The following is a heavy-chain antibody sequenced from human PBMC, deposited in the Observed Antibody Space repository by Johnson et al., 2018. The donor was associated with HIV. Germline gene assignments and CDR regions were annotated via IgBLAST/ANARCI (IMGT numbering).Heavy chain of an antibody. V-gene: IGHV3-13*01. Sequence: VQLVESGGGLVQPGGSLRLSCAASGFTFSSYDMHWVRQATGKGLEWVSPIGTAGGTYYPGSVKGRFTITRENAKNSLYLQMNSLRAGDTAVYYCAREDHYYDAFDIWGQGTMVTVSS. CDR2: IGTAGGT. CDR1: GFTFSSYD. CDR3: AREDHYYDAFDI. D-gene: IGHD3-10*01. J-gene: IGHJ3*02.